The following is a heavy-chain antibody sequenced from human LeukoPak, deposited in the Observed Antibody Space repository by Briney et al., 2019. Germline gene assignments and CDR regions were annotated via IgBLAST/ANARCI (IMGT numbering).Heavy chain of an antibody. Sequence: GGSLRLSCAASGFTFSSYEMNWVRQAPGKGLEWVSYISSSGSTIYYADSVKGRFTISRDNAKNSLYLQMNSLGAEDTAVYYCARGARVTMIVVVITPDAFDIWGQGTMVTVSS. J-gene: IGHJ3*02. CDR1: GFTFSSYE. V-gene: IGHV3-48*03. D-gene: IGHD3-22*01. CDR3: ARGARVTMIVVVITPDAFDI. CDR2: ISSSGSTI.